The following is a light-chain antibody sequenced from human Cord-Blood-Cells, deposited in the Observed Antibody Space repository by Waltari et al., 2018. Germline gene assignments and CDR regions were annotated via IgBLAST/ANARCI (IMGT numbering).Light chain of an antibody. Sequence: DIVMTQSPLSLPVTPGEPASISCRSSKSLLHSNGYNYLDWYLQKPGQSPQLLIYLGSNRASGVPDRFSGSGSGTDVTLKISRVEAEDVGVYYCMQALQTPYTFGQGTKLEIK. J-gene: IGKJ2*01. CDR2: LGS. CDR1: KSLLHSNGYNY. CDR3: MQALQTPYT. V-gene: IGKV2-28*01.